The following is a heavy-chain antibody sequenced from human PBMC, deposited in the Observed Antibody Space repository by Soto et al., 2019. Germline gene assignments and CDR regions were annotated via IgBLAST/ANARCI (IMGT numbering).Heavy chain of an antibody. CDR3: ARLAYSSSSRPGAFDI. D-gene: IGHD6-6*01. J-gene: IGHJ3*02. V-gene: IGHV4-39*01. CDR2: IYYSGST. Sequence: SETLSLTCTVSGGSISSSSYYWGWIRQPPGKGLEWIGSIYYSGSTYYNPSLKSRVTISVDTSKNQFSLKLSSVTAADTAVYYCARLAYSSSSRPGAFDIWGQGTMVTVS. CDR1: GGSISSSSYY.